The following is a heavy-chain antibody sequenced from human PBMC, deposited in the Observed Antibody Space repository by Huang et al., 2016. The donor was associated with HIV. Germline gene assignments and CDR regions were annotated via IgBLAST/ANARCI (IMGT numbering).Heavy chain of an antibody. D-gene: IGHD6-19*01. CDR3: VKDRRMRGSGWTFVDN. CDR1: GFKFDDYA. CDR2: ISWNSGDI. J-gene: IGHJ4*02. Sequence: EVQLEEFGGRLVQPGRSLRLSCATYGFKFDDYAMHWVRQGPGGGLEWVAGISWNSGDILYAGSVRGRFASSRDNAVKSLYLQMDSLRREDTALYYCVKDRRMRGSGWTFVDNWGQGTLVDVSS. V-gene: IGHV3-9*01.